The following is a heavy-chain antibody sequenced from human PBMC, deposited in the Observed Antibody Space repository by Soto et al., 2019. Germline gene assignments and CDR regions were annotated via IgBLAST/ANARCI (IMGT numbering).Heavy chain of an antibody. CDR1: GFTFSRDS. D-gene: IGHD5-12*01. CDR2: ISFRGDNI. CDR3: ARDFDSVAPMTHADY. V-gene: IGHV3-48*02. J-gene: IGHJ4*02. Sequence: HPGVSLRLSCAASGFTFSRDSMNWVRQAPGKGLEWISYISFRGDNIHYADSVKGRFTISRDSAKNSVYLQMNSLRDEDTAVYYCARDFDSVAPMTHADYWGQGTLVTVSS.